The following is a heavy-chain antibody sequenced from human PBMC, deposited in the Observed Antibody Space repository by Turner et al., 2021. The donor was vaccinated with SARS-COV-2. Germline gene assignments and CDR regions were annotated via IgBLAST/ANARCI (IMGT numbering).Heavy chain of an antibody. CDR1: VFTVSGNY. D-gene: IGHD4-17*01. Sequence: EVKLVASGGGLIQPGGALRLSCAASVFTVSGNYMSWVRQAPGKGLEWVSVIYSGGSTYYADSVKGRFTISRDNSKNTLYLQMNSLRAEDTALYYCARQLTTVTTWFDPWGQGTLVTVSS. J-gene: IGHJ5*02. CDR3: ARQLTTVTTWFDP. V-gene: IGHV3-53*01. CDR2: IYSGGST.